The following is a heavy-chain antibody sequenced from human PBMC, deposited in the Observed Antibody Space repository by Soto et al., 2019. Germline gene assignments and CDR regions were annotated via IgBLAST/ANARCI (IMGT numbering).Heavy chain of an antibody. D-gene: IGHD6-6*01. J-gene: IGHJ4*02. V-gene: IGHV4-38-2*01. CDR3: ASLIGQLPY. Sequence: SETLSLTCAVSGYSISSGYYWGWIRQPPGKGLEWIGSIYHSGSTYYNPSLKSRVTISVDTSKNQFSLKLSSVTAADTAVYYCASLIGQLPYWGQGTLVTVSS. CDR2: IYHSGST. CDR1: GYSISSGYY.